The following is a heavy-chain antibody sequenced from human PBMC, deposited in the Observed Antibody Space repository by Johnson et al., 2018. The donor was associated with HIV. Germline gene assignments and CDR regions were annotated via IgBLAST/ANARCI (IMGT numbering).Heavy chain of an antibody. CDR2: IWYDGSNK. CDR3: ARQQQLVLSGTFDL. D-gene: IGHD6-13*01. V-gene: IGHV3-30*19. J-gene: IGHJ3*01. CDR1: GFTFSTYG. Sequence: QVQLVESGGGVVQPGRSLRLSCAVSGFTFSTYGMHWVRQGPGKGLEWVAVIWYDGSNKYYVDSVKGRFTISRDNSKNTLYLQMNTLRPEDTAVYYCARQQQLVLSGTFDLWGPGTMVTVS.